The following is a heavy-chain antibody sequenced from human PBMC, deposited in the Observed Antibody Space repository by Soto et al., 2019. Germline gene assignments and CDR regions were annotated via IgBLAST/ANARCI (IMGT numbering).Heavy chain of an antibody. Sequence: QVQLVQSGAEEKKPGASVKVSCKASGYTFTSYAMHWVRQAPGQRLEWMGWINAGNGNTKDSQKFQRKVTITRDTSASTAYMELSSLRSEDTAVYYCARSIVVVTALDYWGQGTLVTVSS. D-gene: IGHD2-21*02. J-gene: IGHJ4*02. CDR3: ARSIVVVTALDY. V-gene: IGHV1-3*05. CDR2: INAGNGNT. CDR1: GYTFTSYA.